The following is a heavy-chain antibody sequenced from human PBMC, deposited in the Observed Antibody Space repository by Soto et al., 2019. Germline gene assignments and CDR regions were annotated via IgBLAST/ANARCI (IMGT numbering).Heavy chain of an antibody. CDR2: IYPGDSDT. CDR3: ARLDSSGYYYYGMDV. CDR1: GYRFTNYW. D-gene: IGHD6-19*01. V-gene: IGHV5-51*01. J-gene: IGHJ6*02. Sequence: GESLKISCKGSGYRFTNYWIGWVRQMPGKGLEWMGIIYPGDSDTRYSPSFQGQVTISADKSISTAYLQWSSLKASDSAMYYCARLDSSGYYYYGMDVWGQGTAVTVSS.